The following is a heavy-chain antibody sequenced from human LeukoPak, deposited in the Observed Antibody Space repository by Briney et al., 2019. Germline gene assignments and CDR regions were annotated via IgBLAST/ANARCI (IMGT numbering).Heavy chain of an antibody. D-gene: IGHD2-15*01. J-gene: IGHJ4*01. CDR1: GFTFSDYY. CDR2: ISHSDDST. Sequence: PGGSLRLSCAASGFTFSDYYMSWIRQAPGKGLEWVSGISHSDDSTYYADSVKGRFTISRNNSKNTLYLLINRLRAEDTAVYYCAKVSSQGYCSGGSCYFSGELDYWGQGTLVTVSS. CDR3: AKVSSQGYCSGGSCYFSGELDY. V-gene: IGHV3-23*01.